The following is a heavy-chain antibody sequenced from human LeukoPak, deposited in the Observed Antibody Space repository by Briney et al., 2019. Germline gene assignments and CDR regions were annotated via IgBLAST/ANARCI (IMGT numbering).Heavy chain of an antibody. CDR1: GGSISSGGYY. D-gene: IGHD6-13*01. J-gene: IGHJ4*02. Sequence: PSETLSLTCTVSGGSISSGGYYWSWIRQHPGKGLEWIGYIYYSGSTYYNPSLKSRVTISVDTSKNQFSLKLSSVTAADTAVYYCARDHNSSWYSTFDYWGQGTLVTVSS. V-gene: IGHV4-31*03. CDR3: ARDHNSSWYSTFDY. CDR2: IYYSGST.